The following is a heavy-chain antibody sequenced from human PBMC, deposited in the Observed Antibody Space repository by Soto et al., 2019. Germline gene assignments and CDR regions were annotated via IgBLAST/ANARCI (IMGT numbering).Heavy chain of an antibody. J-gene: IGHJ6*02. CDR1: GGTFSSYA. D-gene: IGHD2-2*01. CDR2: IIPIFGTA. CDR3: ARHPIVVVPAARGKYGMDV. Sequence: QVQLVQSGAEVKKPGSSVKVSCKASGGTFSSYAISWVRQAPGQGLEWMGGIIPIFGTANYAQRFQGRVTITADESTSTAYMELSSLRSEDTAVYYCARHPIVVVPAARGKYGMDVWGQGTTVTVSS. V-gene: IGHV1-69*01.